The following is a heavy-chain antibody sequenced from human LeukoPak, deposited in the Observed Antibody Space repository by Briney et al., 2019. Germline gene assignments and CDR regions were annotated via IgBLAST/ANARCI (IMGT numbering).Heavy chain of an antibody. CDR2: INHSGST. D-gene: IGHD5-12*01. CDR1: GGSFSGYY. J-gene: IGHJ6*02. CDR3: ARYAVATKVGYYYYYAMDV. Sequence: SETLSLTCAVYGGSFSGYYWSWIRQPPGKGLEWIGEINHSGSTNYNPSLKSRVTISVDTSKNQFSLKLSSVTAADTAVYYCARYAVATKVGYYYYYAMDVWGQGTTVTVSS. V-gene: IGHV4-34*01.